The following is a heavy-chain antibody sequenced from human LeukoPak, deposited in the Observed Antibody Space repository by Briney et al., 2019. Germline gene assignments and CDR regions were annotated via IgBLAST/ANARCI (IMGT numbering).Heavy chain of an antibody. Sequence: ASVKVSCKASGYTFTGYYMHWVRQAPGQGLEWMGWINPNSGGTNYAQKFQGRVTMTRDTSISTAYMELSRLRSDDTAVYYCARGEGSTSWYGVNWFDPWGQGTLVTVSS. CDR1: GYTFTGYY. D-gene: IGHD2-2*01. CDR3: ARGEGSTSWYGVNWFDP. CDR2: INPNSGGT. J-gene: IGHJ5*02. V-gene: IGHV1-2*02.